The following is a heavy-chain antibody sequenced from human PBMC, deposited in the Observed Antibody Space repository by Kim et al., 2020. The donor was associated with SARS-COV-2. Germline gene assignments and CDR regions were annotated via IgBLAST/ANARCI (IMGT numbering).Heavy chain of an antibody. Sequence: SETLSLTCTVSGGSISSGGYYWSWIRQHPGKGLEWIGYIYYSGSTYYNPSLKSRVTISVDTSKNQFSLKLSSVTAADTAVYYCARNTGLHYYGMDVWGQGTTVTVSS. CDR1: GGSISSGGYY. D-gene: IGHD4-17*01. J-gene: IGHJ6*02. CDR2: IYYSGST. V-gene: IGHV4-31*03. CDR3: ARNTGLHYYGMDV.